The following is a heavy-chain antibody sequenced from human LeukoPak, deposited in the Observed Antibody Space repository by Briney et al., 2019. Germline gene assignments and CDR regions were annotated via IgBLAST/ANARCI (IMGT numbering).Heavy chain of an antibody. V-gene: IGHV4-38-2*02. CDR3: ARDLVGAMGY. Sequence: SETLSLTCTVSGYSISSGYYWGWIRQPPGRGLEWIGSIYHSGSTYYNPSLKSRVTISVDTSKNQFSLKLSSVTAADTAVYYCARDLVGAMGYWGQGTLVTVSS. CDR2: IYHSGST. D-gene: IGHD1-26*01. CDR1: GYSISSGYY. J-gene: IGHJ4*02.